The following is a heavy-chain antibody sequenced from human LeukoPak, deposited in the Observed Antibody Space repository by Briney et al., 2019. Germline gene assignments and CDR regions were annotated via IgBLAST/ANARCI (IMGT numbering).Heavy chain of an antibody. CDR2: ISWNSGSI. CDR3: AKDGGSYGDLAGYFDL. CDR1: GFTFDDYA. V-gene: IGHV3-9*03. Sequence: PGRSLRLSCAASGFTFDDYAMHWVRQAPGKGLEWVSGISWNSGSIGYADSVKGRFTISRDNAKNSLYLQMNSLRAEDMALYYCAKDGGSYGDLAGYFDLWGRGTLVTVSS. J-gene: IGHJ2*01. D-gene: IGHD1-26*01.